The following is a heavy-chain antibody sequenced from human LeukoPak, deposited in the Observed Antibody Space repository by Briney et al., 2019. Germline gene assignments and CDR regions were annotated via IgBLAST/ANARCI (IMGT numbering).Heavy chain of an antibody. V-gene: IGHV4-59*08. CDR3: ARHAAVEGSSGWSPLWWFDP. D-gene: IGHD6-19*01. CDR1: GGSIRSYY. CDR2: MHHSGST. Sequence: PSETLSLTCTVSGGSIRSYYRSWIRQPPGRGLEWIGYMHHSGSTKHNPYLKSRVTISVDTSKSQFSLKLSSVTAANTAVYYCARHAAVEGSSGWSPLWWFDPWGQGTLVTVSS. J-gene: IGHJ5*02.